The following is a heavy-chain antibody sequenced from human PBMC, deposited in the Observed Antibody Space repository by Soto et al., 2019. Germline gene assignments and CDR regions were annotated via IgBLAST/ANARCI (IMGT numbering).Heavy chain of an antibody. CDR2: IIPIFGTA. CDR1: GGTFSSYA. D-gene: IGHD6-13*01. J-gene: IGHJ6*02. V-gene: IGHV1-69*06. Sequence: QVQLVQSGAEVKKPGSSVKVSCKASGGTFSSYAISWVRQAPGQGLEWMGGIIPIFGTANYAQKFQGRVTITADKSTSTAYMELSSLRSEDTAVYYCASRLLRIAAATNRPRDYYYGMDVWGQGTTVTVSS. CDR3: ASRLLRIAAATNRPRDYYYGMDV.